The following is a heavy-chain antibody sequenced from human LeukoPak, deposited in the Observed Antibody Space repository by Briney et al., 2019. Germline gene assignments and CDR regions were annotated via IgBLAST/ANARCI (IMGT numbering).Heavy chain of an antibody. D-gene: IGHD1-7*01. V-gene: IGHV1-69*05. Sequence: SVKVSCKASGGTFSSYAISRVRQAPGQGLEWMGGIIPIFGTANYAQKFQGRVTITTDESTSTACMELSSLRSEDTAVYYCARAGGWNYVTEYYYMDVWGKGTTVTVSS. CDR1: GGTFSSYA. J-gene: IGHJ6*03. CDR3: ARAGGWNYVTEYYYMDV. CDR2: IIPIFGTA.